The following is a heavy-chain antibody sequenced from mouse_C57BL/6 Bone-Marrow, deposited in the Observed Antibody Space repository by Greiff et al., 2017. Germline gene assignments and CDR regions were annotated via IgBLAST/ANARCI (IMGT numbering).Heavy chain of an antibody. D-gene: IGHD1-1*01. V-gene: IGHV1-55*01. J-gene: IGHJ2*01. CDR2: IYPGSGST. Sequence: QVQLQQPGAELVKPGASVKMSCKASGYTFTSYWITWVKQRPGQGLEWIGDIYPGSGSTNYNEKFKSKATLTVDTSSSTAYMQLSSLTSEDSAVYYCARRLTTVVASDYWGQGTTLTVSS. CDR3: ARRLTTVVASDY. CDR1: GYTFTSYW.